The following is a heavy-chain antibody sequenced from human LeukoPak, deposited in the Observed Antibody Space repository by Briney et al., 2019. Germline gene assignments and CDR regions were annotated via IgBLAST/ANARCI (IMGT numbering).Heavy chain of an antibody. CDR2: IKQDGSEK. CDR3: ARGASYYYYYYMDV. Sequence: GGSLRLSCAASTFTFSSYWMTWVRQAPGKGLEWVANIKQDGSEKYYVDSVKGRFTISRDNAKNSLYLQMKSLRAEDTAVYYCARGASYYYYYYMDVWGKGTTVTVSS. CDR1: TFTFSSYW. J-gene: IGHJ6*03. V-gene: IGHV3-7*01.